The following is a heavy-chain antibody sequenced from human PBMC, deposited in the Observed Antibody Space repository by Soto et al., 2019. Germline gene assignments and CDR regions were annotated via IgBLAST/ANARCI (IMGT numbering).Heavy chain of an antibody. J-gene: IGHJ1*01. CDR1: GGSISSGGYY. CDR2: IYYSGST. D-gene: IGHD2-21*01. CDR3: ASWGGGVGFKH. Sequence: QVQLQESGPGLVKPSQTLSLTCTVSGGSISSGGYYWSWIRQHPGKGLEWIGYIYYSGSTYYNPSLQSRVTISVYTSKNLFSLKLRSVTAADTAVYYCASWGGGVGFKHWGQGTLVTVSS. V-gene: IGHV4-31*03.